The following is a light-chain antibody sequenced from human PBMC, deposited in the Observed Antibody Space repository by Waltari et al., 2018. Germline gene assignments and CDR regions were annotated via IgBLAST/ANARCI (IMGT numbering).Light chain of an antibody. CDR1: QGISSW. V-gene: IGKV1-12*01. CDR2: AAS. Sequence: IQMTQSPSSVSASVGDRVTITCRASQGISSWLAWYQQKPGKAPRLLFYAASALQSGVPSRFSGSGSELHFTLTISGLEPEDFAVYYCQQRSRWPLTFGGGTKVEIK. J-gene: IGKJ4*01. CDR3: QQRSRWPLT.